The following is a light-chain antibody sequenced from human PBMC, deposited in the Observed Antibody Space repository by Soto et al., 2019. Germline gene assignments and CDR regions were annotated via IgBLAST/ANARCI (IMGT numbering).Light chain of an antibody. J-gene: IGKJ5*01. CDR2: GAF. CDR3: QQYGSSIT. V-gene: IGKV3-20*01. CDR1: QSVTSSY. Sequence: EIVLTQSPGTLSLSPGERATLSCRASQSVTSSYLAWYQQKPGQAPRLLIYGAFSRATGIPDRFSGSGSGTDFPLTINRLEPEDFAVYYCQQYGSSITFGQGTRLEIK.